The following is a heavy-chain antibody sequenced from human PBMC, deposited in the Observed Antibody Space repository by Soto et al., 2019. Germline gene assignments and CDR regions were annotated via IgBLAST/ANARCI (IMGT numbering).Heavy chain of an antibody. J-gene: IGHJ6*02. Sequence: GGSLRLSCAASGFTFSSYDMHWVRQATGKGLEWVSAIGTAGDTYYPGSVKGRFTISRENAKNSLYLQMNSLRAEDTAVYYCARAGILGYCTNGVCYTSYYYGMDVWGQGTTVTVSS. CDR2: IGTAGDT. V-gene: IGHV3-13*01. CDR3: ARAGILGYCTNGVCYTSYYYGMDV. CDR1: GFTFSSYD. D-gene: IGHD2-8*01.